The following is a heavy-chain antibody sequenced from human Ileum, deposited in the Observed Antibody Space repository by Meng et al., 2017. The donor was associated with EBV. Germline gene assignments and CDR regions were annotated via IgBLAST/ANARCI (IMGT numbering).Heavy chain of an antibody. CDR1: GVSIDRSSDN. D-gene: IGHD6-19*01. CDR2: IYYSGTT. V-gene: IGHV4-39*01. CDR3: ARGYSSGWYYFDS. J-gene: IGHJ4*02. Sequence: QLQLPGTGPRAVEPSETVSLPCTVSGVSIDRSSDNWGWIRQSPGKGLEWMGNIYYSGTTYYNPSLKSRVTISVDTSKNQFSLKLSSVTAADTAVYYCARGYSSGWYYFDSWGQGTLVTVSS.